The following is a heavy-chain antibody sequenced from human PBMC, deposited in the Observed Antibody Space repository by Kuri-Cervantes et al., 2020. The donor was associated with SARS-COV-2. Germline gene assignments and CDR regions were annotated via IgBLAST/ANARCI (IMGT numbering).Heavy chain of an antibody. CDR2: ISAYNGNT. CDR1: GYTFTSYG. V-gene: IGHV1-18*01. Sequence: ASVKVSCKASGYTFTSYGISWVRQAPGQGLEWMGWISAYNGNTNYAQKLQGRVTMTRDTSISTAYMELSRLRSDDTAVYYCARSRGESSTWYYFDYWGQGTLVTVSS. D-gene: IGHD6-13*01. J-gene: IGHJ4*02. CDR3: ARSRGESSTWYYFDY.